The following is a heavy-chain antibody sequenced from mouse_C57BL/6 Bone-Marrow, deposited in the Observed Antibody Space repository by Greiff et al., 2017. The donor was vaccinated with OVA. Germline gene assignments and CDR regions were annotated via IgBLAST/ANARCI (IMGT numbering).Heavy chain of an antibody. Sequence: EVQLQQSGPGMVKPSQSLSLTCTVTGFSITSGYDWHWIRPFPGNKLEWMGYICYSGSTNYNPSLKSRISITHDTSKNHFFLKLNAVTTEDTATYYCARIDSNTPFAYWGQGTLVTVSA. J-gene: IGHJ3*01. V-gene: IGHV3-1*01. D-gene: IGHD2-5*01. CDR2: ICYSGST. CDR3: ARIDSNTPFAY. CDR1: GFSITSGYD.